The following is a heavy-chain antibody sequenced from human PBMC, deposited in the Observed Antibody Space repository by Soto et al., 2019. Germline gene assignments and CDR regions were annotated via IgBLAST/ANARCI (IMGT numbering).Heavy chain of an antibody. CDR1: GFTFSSYE. CDR3: ARDLGVGEAGFEY. D-gene: IGHD2-8*01. V-gene: IGHV3-48*03. Sequence: EVQLVESGGGLVQPGGSLRLSCAASGFTFSSYEMIWVRQAPGRGLEWVSYISSSSSSRYYADSVKGRFTISRDNAKNSLYLQMNSLRAEATAVYYCARDLGVGEAGFEYWGQGTLVTVPS. CDR2: ISSSSSSR. J-gene: IGHJ4*02.